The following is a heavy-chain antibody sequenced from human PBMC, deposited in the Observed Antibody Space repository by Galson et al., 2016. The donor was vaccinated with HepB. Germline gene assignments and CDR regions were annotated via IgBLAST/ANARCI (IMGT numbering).Heavy chain of an antibody. V-gene: IGHV3-15*07. CDR2: IKSKTDDGTT. D-gene: IGHD4-17*01. CDR1: GFTFTSAW. Sequence: SLRLSCAASGFTFTSAWMSWVRQAPGKGLEWVGRIKSKTDDGTTDYAAPVKGRFTISRDDSKNTLYLQMNSLKTEDTAVYYCTADLPDSGAYAHDYWGQGTLVTVSS. CDR3: TADLPDSGAYAHDY. J-gene: IGHJ4*02.